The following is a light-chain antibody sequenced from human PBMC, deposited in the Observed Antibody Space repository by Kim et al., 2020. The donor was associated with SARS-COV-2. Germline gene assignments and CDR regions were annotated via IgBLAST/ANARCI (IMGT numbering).Light chain of an antibody. J-gene: IGLJ2*01. CDR2: QDS. V-gene: IGLV3-1*01. CDR1: KLGDKY. Sequence: YELTQPPSVSVSPGQTASITCSRDKLGDKYACWYQQKPGQSPVLVIYQDSKRPSGIPERFSGSNSGNTATLTISGTQAMDEADYYCQAWDSSTVVFGGGTQLTVL. CDR3: QAWDSSTVV.